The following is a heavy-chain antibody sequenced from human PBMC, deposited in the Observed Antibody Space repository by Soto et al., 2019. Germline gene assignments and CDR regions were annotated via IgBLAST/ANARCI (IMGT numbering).Heavy chain of an antibody. D-gene: IGHD2-15*01. V-gene: IGHV1-18*01. CDR2: VSGDNANT. Sequence: QVQLVQSGAEVKKPGTSVKVSCTASGYTFSSHGISWVRQAPGQGLQWIGWVSGDNANTNYAQSLQGRVTMTTDTSTNTGLMELRSLRTVDTAVYYCARDLGYCRSGTCQREWFGPWGKGTLVIVSS. J-gene: IGHJ5*02. CDR3: ARDLGYCRSGTCQREWFGP. CDR1: GYTFSSHG.